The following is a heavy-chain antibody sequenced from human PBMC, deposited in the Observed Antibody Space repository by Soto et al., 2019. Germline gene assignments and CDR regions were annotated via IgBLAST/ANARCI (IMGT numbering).Heavy chain of an antibody. D-gene: IGHD1-26*01. CDR2: IIPIAGIA. CDR3: ARDRGTGSYRDFDY. Sequence: QVHLVQSGAEVKKPGSSVKVSCKASGGTFSRHGINWVRQAPGQGLEWMGGIIPIAGIAHYAQKFQGRVTITADESTSTVYMELSSLRSEDTAVYFCARDRGTGSYRDFDYWGQGTLVTVSS. J-gene: IGHJ4*02. CDR1: GGTFSRHG. V-gene: IGHV1-69*01.